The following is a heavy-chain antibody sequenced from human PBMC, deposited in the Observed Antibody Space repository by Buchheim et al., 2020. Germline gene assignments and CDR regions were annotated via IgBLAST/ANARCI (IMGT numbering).Heavy chain of an antibody. CDR1: GYSFTSYW. V-gene: IGHV5-51*01. CDR2: IYPGDSDT. CDR3: ARHTSVRGVIIPSPYYGMDV. Sequence: EVQLVQSGAEVKKPGESLKISCKGSGYSFTSYWIGWVRQMPGKGLEWMGIIYPGDSDTRYSPSFQGQVTISADKSISIAYLQWSSLKASDTAMYYCARHTSVRGVIIPSPYYGMDVWGQGTT. D-gene: IGHD3-10*01. J-gene: IGHJ6*02.